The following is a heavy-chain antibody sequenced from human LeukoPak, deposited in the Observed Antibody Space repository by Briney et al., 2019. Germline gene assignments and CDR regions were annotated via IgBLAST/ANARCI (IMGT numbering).Heavy chain of an antibody. V-gene: IGHV4-4*07. D-gene: IGHD3-22*01. Sequence: SETLSLTCTVSGGSISSYYWSWIRQPAGKGLEWIGRIYTSGSTNYNPSLKSRVTMSLDTSKSQFSLNLTSVTAADTAVYYCARHYYDSTGYYYFDYWGQGTLVTVSS. J-gene: IGHJ4*02. CDR1: GGSISSYY. CDR2: IYTSGST. CDR3: ARHYYDSTGYYYFDY.